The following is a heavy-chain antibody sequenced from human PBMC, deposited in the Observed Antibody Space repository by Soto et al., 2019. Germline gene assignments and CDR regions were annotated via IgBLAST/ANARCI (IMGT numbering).Heavy chain of an antibody. CDR1: GFTFRSYG. D-gene: IGHD1-26*01. Sequence: QVQLVESGGGVVQPGRSLRLSCAASGFTFRSYGMHWVRQTPGKGLEWVAGISYDGSNEYYADSVNGRFTISRDNSKNTLYLQTDSLKTEDTAVYSCAKWEYRGYGFAFDYWGQGTLVTVSS. CDR2: ISYDGSNE. J-gene: IGHJ4*02. CDR3: AKWEYRGYGFAFDY. V-gene: IGHV3-30*18.